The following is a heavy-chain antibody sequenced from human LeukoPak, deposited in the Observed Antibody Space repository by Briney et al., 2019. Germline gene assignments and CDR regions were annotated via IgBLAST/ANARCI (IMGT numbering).Heavy chain of an antibody. Sequence: SVKVSCKASGGTFSSYAISWVRQAPGQGLEWMGGIIPIFGTANYAQKFQGRVTITADESTSTAYMELSSLRSEDTAVYYCARGYSYGPTFDYWGQGTLATVSS. CDR2: IIPIFGTA. CDR1: GGTFSSYA. D-gene: IGHD5-18*01. V-gene: IGHV1-69*13. CDR3: ARGYSYGPTFDY. J-gene: IGHJ4*02.